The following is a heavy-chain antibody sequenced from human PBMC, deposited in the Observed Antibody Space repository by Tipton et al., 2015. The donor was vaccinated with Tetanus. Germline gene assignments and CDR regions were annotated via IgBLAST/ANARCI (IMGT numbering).Heavy chain of an antibody. CDR1: GGSLFSGSFY. CDR3: ARQADNWFDP. D-gene: IGHD2-15*01. Sequence: TLSLTCSVSGGSLFSGSFYWAWVRQPPGKGLEWIGNIYYNGNTYYLSSLESRVTISTDTSKNQVPLSLRSVTAADTAVYYCARQADNWFDPWGPGTRVTVSS. V-gene: IGHV4-39*01. J-gene: IGHJ5*02. CDR2: IYYNGNT.